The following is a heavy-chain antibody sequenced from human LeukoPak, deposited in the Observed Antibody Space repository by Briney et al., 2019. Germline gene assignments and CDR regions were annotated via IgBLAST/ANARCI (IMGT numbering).Heavy chain of an antibody. V-gene: IGHV3-33*06. CDR3: VKGALGTKGFDY. J-gene: IGHJ4*02. D-gene: IGHD1/OR15-1a*01. Sequence: DSVKGRFTISRDNSKNTLYLQMNSLRAEDTAVYHCVKGALGTKGFDYWGQGALVTVSS.